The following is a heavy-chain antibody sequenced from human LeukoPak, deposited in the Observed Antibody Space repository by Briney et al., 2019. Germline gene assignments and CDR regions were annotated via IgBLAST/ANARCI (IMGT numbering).Heavy chain of an antibody. Sequence: GGSRRLSCTASGFSLSDAWMSWVRQVPGKGLEWVGHVKSKTDGGTTDYAAPVKGRFTISRDGSKNTLYLQMNSLKTEDTAVYYCAVSLYSPGGFDYWGQGTLVTVSS. J-gene: IGHJ4*02. D-gene: IGHD5-12*01. V-gene: IGHV3-15*01. CDR1: GFSLSDAW. CDR2: VKSKTDGGTT. CDR3: AVSLYSPGGFDY.